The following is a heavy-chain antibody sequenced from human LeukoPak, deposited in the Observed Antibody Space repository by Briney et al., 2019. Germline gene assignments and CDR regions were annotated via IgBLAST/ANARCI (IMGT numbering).Heavy chain of an antibody. D-gene: IGHD6-19*01. CDR1: GYGFAWYW. V-gene: IGHV5-51*01. Sequence: GESLQISCKGSGYGFAWYWIGWVRPRTGKGLEGMGIIYPGDSDTRYRPSIQGQVTISADKSISTAYLQWSSLKASDTAMYYCARHAGSSAWDNWGQGTLVTVSS. CDR2: IYPGDSDT. CDR3: ARHAGSSAWDN. J-gene: IGHJ4*02.